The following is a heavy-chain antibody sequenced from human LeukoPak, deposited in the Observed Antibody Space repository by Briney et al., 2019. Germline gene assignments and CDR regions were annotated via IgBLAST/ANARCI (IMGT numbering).Heavy chain of an antibody. J-gene: IGHJ1*01. CDR3: AGLLKCSGGSCYSVEYFQY. CDR1: GGSISSYY. V-gene: IGHV4-59*01. Sequence: KTSETLSLTCTVSGGSISSYYWSWIRQPPGKGLEWIGYIYYSGSTNYNPSLKSRVTISVDTSKNQFSLKLSSVTAADTAVYYCAGLLKCSGGSCYSVEYFQYWGQGTLVTVSS. D-gene: IGHD2-15*01. CDR2: IYYSGST.